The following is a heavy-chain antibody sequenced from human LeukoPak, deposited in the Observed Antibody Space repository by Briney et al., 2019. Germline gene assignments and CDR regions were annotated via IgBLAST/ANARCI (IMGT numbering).Heavy chain of an antibody. D-gene: IGHD4-17*01. CDR3: TFSSYGDHVGVDAFDM. V-gene: IGHV3-74*01. Sequence: GGSLRLSCAASGFTFSTYWMHWVSQAPGKGLVWVSRINAYGSSTNYADSVKGRFTISRDNAKNTVYLQMNSLSAEDTAMYYCTFSSYGDHVGVDAFDMWGQGTMVTVSS. CDR2: INAYGSST. J-gene: IGHJ3*02. CDR1: GFTFSTYW.